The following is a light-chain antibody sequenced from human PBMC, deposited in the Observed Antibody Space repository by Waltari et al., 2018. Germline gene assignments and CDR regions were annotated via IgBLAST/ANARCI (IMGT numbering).Light chain of an antibody. Sequence: SALTQPRSVSGSPGQSVTISCTGTTNDLGSYNYVSWYQQHPGKAPKLIILDVTKRPSGVPDRLSGSKSGNTASLIISGLRAEDEAEYYCCSYAGSYTWVFGGGTKLTVV. J-gene: IGLJ3*02. V-gene: IGLV2-11*01. CDR1: TNDLGSYNY. CDR2: DVT. CDR3: CSYAGSYTWV.